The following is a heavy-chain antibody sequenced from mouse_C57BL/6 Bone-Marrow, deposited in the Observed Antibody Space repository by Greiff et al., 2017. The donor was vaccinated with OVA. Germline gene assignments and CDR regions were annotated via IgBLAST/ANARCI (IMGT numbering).Heavy chain of an antibody. CDR2: IDPSDSYT. Sequence: QVQLQQSGAELVKPGASVKLSCKASGYTFTSYWMQWVKQRPGQGLEWIGEIDPSDSYTNYNHKFKGKATLTVDTSSSTAYMQLSSLTSEDSAVYYCARWNYYGSSYWYFDVWGTGTTVTVSS. J-gene: IGHJ1*03. D-gene: IGHD1-1*01. V-gene: IGHV1-50*01. CDR3: ARWNYYGSSYWYFDV. CDR1: GYTFTSYW.